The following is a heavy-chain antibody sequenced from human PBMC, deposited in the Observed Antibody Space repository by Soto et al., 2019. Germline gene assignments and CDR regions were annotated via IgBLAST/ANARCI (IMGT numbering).Heavy chain of an antibody. D-gene: IGHD3-3*01. J-gene: IGHJ4*02. CDR3: ARAKDFWSGRDY. Sequence: ASVEVSCKASGGTFRSYSISWVLQAPGQGLEWMGGIIPIFGTANYAQKFQGRVTITADKSTSTAYMELSSLRSEDTAVYYCARAKDFWSGRDYWGQGTLVTVSS. CDR2: IIPIFGTA. CDR1: GGTFRSYS. V-gene: IGHV1-69*06.